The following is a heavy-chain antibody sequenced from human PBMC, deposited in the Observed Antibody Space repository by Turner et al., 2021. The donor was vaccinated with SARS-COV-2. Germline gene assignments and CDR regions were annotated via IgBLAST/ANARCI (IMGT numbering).Heavy chain of an antibody. D-gene: IGHD3-3*01. Sequence: VQLVESGGGLVQPGGSLRLSCAASGFTFSGYWLTWVRQAPGKGLEWVAIISYDGRNKYYADSVKGRFTISRDDSKSTLYLQMNSLRPEDTAIYYCARERRGYYAEYWGQGTLVTVSS. J-gene: IGHJ4*02. CDR2: ISYDGRNK. CDR1: GFTFSGYW. V-gene: IGHV3-30*03. CDR3: ARERRGYYAEY.